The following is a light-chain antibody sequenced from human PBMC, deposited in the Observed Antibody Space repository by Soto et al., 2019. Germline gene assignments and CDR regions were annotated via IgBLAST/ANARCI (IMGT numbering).Light chain of an antibody. CDR3: KQYNTYLWT. CDR1: QSINSW. J-gene: IGKJ1*01. CDR2: KAS. V-gene: IGKV1-5*03. Sequence: DIQMTQSPSTLSASVGDRVTITCRASQSINSWLAWYQQKPGKAPNLLIYKASTLESGVQSRFSGSGSGTEFTLSISSLQPDDFATYYCKQYNTYLWTFGQGTKVDI.